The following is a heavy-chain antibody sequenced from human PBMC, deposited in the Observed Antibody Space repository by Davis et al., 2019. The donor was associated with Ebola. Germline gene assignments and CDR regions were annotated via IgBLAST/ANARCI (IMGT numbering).Heavy chain of an antibody. Sequence: PGGSLRLSCAASGFTFSVYYMSWIRQAPGKGLEWVSYISSSGSTIYYADSVKGRFTISRDNAKNTVYLQMNSLRAGDTAVYYCARRWPYGDHVGWYYGMDVWGQGTTVTVSS. D-gene: IGHD4-17*01. V-gene: IGHV3-11*04. CDR2: ISSSGSTI. J-gene: IGHJ6*02. CDR1: GFTFSVYY. CDR3: ARRWPYGDHVGWYYGMDV.